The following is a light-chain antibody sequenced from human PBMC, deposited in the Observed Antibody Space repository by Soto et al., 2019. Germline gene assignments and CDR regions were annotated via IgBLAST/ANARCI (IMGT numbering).Light chain of an antibody. CDR1: SSDIGGYNA. J-gene: IGLJ1*01. CDR2: EVT. CDR3: NSFRVSHLYV. V-gene: IGLV2-14*01. Sequence: QSALTQPASVSGSPGQTITISCTGTSSDIGGYNAVSWYQHHPGKAPKLIIYEVTHRPSGVSDRFSAPKSGNTPSLTISGLQAEDEADYYCNSFRVSHLYVFGTGTKVTVL.